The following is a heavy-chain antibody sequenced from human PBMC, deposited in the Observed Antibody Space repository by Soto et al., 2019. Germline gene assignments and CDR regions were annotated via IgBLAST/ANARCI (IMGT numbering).Heavy chain of an antibody. Sequence: QVQLVQSGAEVKKPGSSVKVSCKASGGTFSSYAISWVRQAPGQGLEWMGGIIPIFGTANDAQQFQGRVTITADTSTSTAYIEMSSLSSEDTAVDYCASGVRNYRYDYYGMYVGGQGATVNVSS. CDR1: GGTFSSYA. D-gene: IGHD1-7*01. V-gene: IGHV1-69*06. J-gene: IGHJ6*02. CDR3: ASGVRNYRYDYYGMYV. CDR2: IIPIFGTA.